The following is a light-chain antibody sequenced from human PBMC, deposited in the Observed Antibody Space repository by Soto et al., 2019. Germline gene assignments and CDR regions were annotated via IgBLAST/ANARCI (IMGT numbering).Light chain of an antibody. CDR3: QQYDSSVT. CDR2: GAS. CDR1: QSVDSRF. Sequence: EIVLTQSPGSLSLSPGERATLSCRASQSVDSRFFAWYQQRPGQAPRLLIYGASRRATGIPDRFTGSGSGTDFTLTISGLGPEDCALYYCQQYDSSVTFGLGTKVEIK. V-gene: IGKV3-20*01. J-gene: IGKJ1*01.